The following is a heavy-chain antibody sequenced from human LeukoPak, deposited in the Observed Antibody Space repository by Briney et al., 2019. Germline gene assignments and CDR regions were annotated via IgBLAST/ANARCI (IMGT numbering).Heavy chain of an antibody. CDR2: ISAYNGNT. V-gene: IGHV1-18*01. Sequence: ASVKVSCKASGYTFTSYGISWVRQAPGQGLEWMGWISAYNGNTNYAQKLQGRVTMTTDTSTSTAYMELRSLRSDDTAVYYCARDPRPYDFWSGYYPNYYYYYGMDVWGQGTTVTVSS. D-gene: IGHD3-3*01. J-gene: IGHJ6*02. CDR3: ARDPRPYDFWSGYYPNYYYYYGMDV. CDR1: GYTFTSYG.